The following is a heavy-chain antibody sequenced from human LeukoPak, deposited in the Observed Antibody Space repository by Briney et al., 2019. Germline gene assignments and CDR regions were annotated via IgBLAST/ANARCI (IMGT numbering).Heavy chain of an antibody. CDR3: ARARSGSYDYYFDY. CDR1: GGSISSSSYY. J-gene: IGHJ4*02. V-gene: IGHV4-61*05. CDR2: IYTSGST. Sequence: SETLSLTCTVSGGSISSSSYYWGWIRQPPGKGLEWIGRIYTSGSTNYNPSLKSRVTMSVDTSKNQFSLKLSSVTAADTAVYYCARARSGSYDYYFDYWGQGTLVTVSS. D-gene: IGHD1-26*01.